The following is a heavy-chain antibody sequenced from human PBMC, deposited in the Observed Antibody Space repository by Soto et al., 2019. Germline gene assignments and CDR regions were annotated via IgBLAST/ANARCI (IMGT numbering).Heavy chain of an antibody. CDR3: ARGYYDFWSGPPAGMDV. J-gene: IGHJ6*02. CDR2: ISAYNGNT. CDR1: GYTFNSYG. D-gene: IGHD3-3*01. V-gene: IGHV1-18*04. Sequence: GASVKVSCKASGYTFNSYGISWVRQAPGQGLEWMGWISAYNGNTNYAQKLQGRVTMTTDTSTSTAYMELRSLRSDDTAVYYCARGYYDFWSGPPAGMDVWGQGTTVTVSS.